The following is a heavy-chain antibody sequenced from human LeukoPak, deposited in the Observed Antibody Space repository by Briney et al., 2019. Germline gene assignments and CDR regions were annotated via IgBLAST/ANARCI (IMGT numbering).Heavy chain of an antibody. D-gene: IGHD3-10*01. Sequence: GSLRLSCAASGFRFSGYWMSWVRQAPGKGLEWVANIKEDGSEKNYVDSVKGRFTISRDNAKNSLYLQMNSLRGEDTAVYYCARVGLGVGSGRKASGFDPWGQGTLVTVSS. J-gene: IGHJ5*02. CDR3: ARVGLGVGSGRKASGFDP. CDR2: IKEDGSEK. V-gene: IGHV3-7*01. CDR1: GFRFSGYW.